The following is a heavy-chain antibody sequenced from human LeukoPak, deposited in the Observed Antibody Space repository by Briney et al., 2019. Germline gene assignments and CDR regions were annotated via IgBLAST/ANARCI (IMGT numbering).Heavy chain of an antibody. Sequence: GGSLRLSCAASGFTFDDYAMNWVRQAPGKGLEWVAGMRGNSGSIGYADSVKGRFTISRDNAKNSLYLQMNSLRAEDTALYYCARGHTGIAAAGSGRGYSFDSWGQGTLVTVSS. D-gene: IGHD6-13*01. CDR3: ARGHTGIAAAGSGRGYSFDS. J-gene: IGHJ4*02. CDR1: GFTFDDYA. CDR2: MRGNSGSI. V-gene: IGHV3-9*01.